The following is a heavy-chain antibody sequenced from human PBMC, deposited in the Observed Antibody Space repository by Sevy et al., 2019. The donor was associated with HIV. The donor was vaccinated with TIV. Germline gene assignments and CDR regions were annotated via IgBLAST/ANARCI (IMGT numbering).Heavy chain of an antibody. CDR3: AREEAYYDFWSGYYSKYYFDY. J-gene: IGHJ4*02. CDR2: ISSSSSYI. Sequence: GGSLRLSCAASGFTFSSYSMNWVRQAPGKGLEWVSCISSSSSYIYYADSVKGRFTISRDNAKNSLYLQMNSLRAEDTAVYYCAREEAYYDFWSGYYSKYYFDYWGQGTLVTVSS. CDR1: GFTFSSYS. V-gene: IGHV3-21*01. D-gene: IGHD3-3*01.